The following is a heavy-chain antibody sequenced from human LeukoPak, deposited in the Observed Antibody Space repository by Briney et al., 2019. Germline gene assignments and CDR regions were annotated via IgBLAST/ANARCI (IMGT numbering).Heavy chain of an antibody. J-gene: IGHJ4*02. Sequence: SETLSLTCAVYGGSFSGYYWSWIRQPPGKGLEWIGEINHSGSTNYNPSLKSRVTISVDTSKNKFSLMLSSMTAAETAVSYCARGTVPATISGCWGQGTLVTVSS. CDR3: ARGTVPATISGC. V-gene: IGHV4-34*01. CDR2: INHSGST. D-gene: IGHD2-2*02. CDR1: GGSFSGYY.